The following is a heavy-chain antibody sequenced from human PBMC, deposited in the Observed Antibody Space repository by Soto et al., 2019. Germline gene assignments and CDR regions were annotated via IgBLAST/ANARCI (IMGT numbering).Heavy chain of an antibody. Sequence: QVQLVQSGAEVKKPGSSVKVSCKASGGIFGSNAISWVRQAPGQGLEWMGGIIPIFGTTNNAQRFQGRVTITADESTNTAYMELSSLISEDTAIYYCAREGYTFGPGAVRGAFDIWGQGTMVTVSS. V-gene: IGHV1-69*12. CDR3: AREGYTFGPGAVRGAFDI. J-gene: IGHJ3*02. CDR1: GGIFGSNA. D-gene: IGHD1-1*01. CDR2: IIPIFGTT.